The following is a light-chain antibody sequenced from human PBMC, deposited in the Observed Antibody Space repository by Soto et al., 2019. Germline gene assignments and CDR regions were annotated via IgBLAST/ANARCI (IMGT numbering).Light chain of an antibody. V-gene: IGKV3-20*01. CDR2: AAS. Sequence: IVLMQSPGTLSLSPGKRATLFCRASQSMKRRYLAWYQQKPGQAPRVLIYAASNRATGIPDRFSGSGSGTDFSLTISRLEPEDFAVYYCHQYDNTPQTFGQGTKVDIK. J-gene: IGKJ2*01. CDR1: QSMKRRY. CDR3: HQYDNTPQT.